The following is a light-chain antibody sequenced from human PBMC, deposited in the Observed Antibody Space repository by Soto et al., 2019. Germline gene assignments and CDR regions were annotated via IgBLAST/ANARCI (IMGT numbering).Light chain of an antibody. CDR1: SSDVGGYNY. Sequence: QSVLTQPASVSGSPGQSITISCTGPSSDVGGYNYVSWFQQHPGKAPKLMIFEVSDRPSGISNRFSGSKSGNTASLTISGLQAEDEVDYYCSSYSSSSTLYVFGTGTKVSVL. CDR2: EVS. CDR3: SSYSSSSTLYV. V-gene: IGLV2-14*01. J-gene: IGLJ1*01.